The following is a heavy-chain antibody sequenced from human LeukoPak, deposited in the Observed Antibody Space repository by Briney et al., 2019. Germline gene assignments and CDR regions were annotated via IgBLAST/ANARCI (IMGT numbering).Heavy chain of an antibody. Sequence: PSETLSLTCTVSGGSISSSSYYWGWIRQPPGKGLEWIGSIYYSGSTYYNPSLKSRVTISVDTSTNQFSLKLSSVTAADTAVYYCASGRITMIVVVTPPHYWGQGTLVTVSS. CDR3: ASGRITMIVVVTPPHY. D-gene: IGHD3-22*01. J-gene: IGHJ4*02. V-gene: IGHV4-39*01. CDR2: IYYSGST. CDR1: GGSISSSSYY.